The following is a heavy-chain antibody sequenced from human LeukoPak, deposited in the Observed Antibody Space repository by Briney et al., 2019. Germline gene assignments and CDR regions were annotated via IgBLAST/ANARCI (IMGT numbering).Heavy chain of an antibody. V-gene: IGHV4-38-2*02. Sequence: SETLSLTCTVSGYSISSGYYWGWIRQPPGKGLEWFGSIYHSGSTYYNPSLKSRGTISVDTSKNQFSLKLSSVTAADTAVYYCARVPHSSSSEWFDPWGQGTLVTVSS. CDR1: GYSISSGYY. CDR2: IYHSGST. CDR3: ARVPHSSSSEWFDP. J-gene: IGHJ5*02. D-gene: IGHD6-6*01.